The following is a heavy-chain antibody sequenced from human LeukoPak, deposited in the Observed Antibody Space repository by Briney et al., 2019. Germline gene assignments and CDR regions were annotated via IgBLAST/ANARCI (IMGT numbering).Heavy chain of an antibody. CDR2: INPSGGST. J-gene: IGHJ4*02. D-gene: IGHD2-2*01. CDR1: GYAFTSNY. V-gene: IGHV1-46*01. CDR3: ARDPLDPVVVPAAPDY. Sequence: ASVKVSCKASGYAFTSNYIHWVRQAPGQGLEWMGIINPSGGSTSYAQKFQDRVTMTGDTSTNTVYMELSSLRSEDTAVYYCARDPLDPVVVPAAPDYWGQGTLVTVSS.